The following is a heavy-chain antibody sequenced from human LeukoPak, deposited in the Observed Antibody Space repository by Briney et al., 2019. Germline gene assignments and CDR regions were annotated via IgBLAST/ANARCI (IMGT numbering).Heavy chain of an antibody. V-gene: IGHV5-51*01. D-gene: IGHD1-7*01. CDR3: ARGAAGTTPDYYYFGLDV. CDR2: IYPGDSDT. J-gene: IGHJ6*02. CDR1: GYRFTDYW. Sequence: GESLKISCKGSGYRFTDYWIGWVRQMPGKGLEWMGIIYPGDSDTRYSPSFQGQVTISADKSINTAHLQWSSLKASYTAMYYCARGAAGTTPDYYYFGLDVWGQGTTVRVSS.